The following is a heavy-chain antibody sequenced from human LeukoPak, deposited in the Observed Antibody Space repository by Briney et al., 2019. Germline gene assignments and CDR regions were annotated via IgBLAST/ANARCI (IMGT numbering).Heavy chain of an antibody. CDR3: ARGGYSYGYYYYYMDV. Sequence: GASVKVSCKASGYTFTSYAMNWVRQAPGQGLEWMGWINTNTGNPTYAQGFTGRFVFSLDTSVSTAYLQISSLKAEDTAVCYCARGGYSYGYYYYYMDVWGKGTTVTVSS. CDR2: INTNTGNP. CDR1: GYTFTSYA. D-gene: IGHD5-18*01. V-gene: IGHV7-4-1*02. J-gene: IGHJ6*03.